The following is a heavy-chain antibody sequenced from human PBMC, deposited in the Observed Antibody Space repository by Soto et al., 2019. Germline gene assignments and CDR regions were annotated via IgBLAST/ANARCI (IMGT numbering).Heavy chain of an antibody. CDR3: ERVPGDLVAILYLHPQDGREQMSDVDV. V-gene: IGHV3-30-3*01. CDR2: VSFDGSNK. J-gene: IGHJ6*02. D-gene: IGHD5-12*01. CDR1: GFTFSYYP. Sequence: QMRLVESGGGVVQPGRSLRLSCAASGFTFSYYPMHWVRQAPGRGLEWVAVVSFDGSNKFYADSVKGRFTISKDNSKNTLYLQNNNLREEDKAVYYCERVPGDLVAILYLHPQDGREQMSDVDVWGQGTTVTVSS.